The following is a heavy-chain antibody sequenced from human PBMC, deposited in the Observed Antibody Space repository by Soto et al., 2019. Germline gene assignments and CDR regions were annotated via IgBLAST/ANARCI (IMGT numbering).Heavy chain of an antibody. CDR3: AKDGAPVRPYSYGYYFDY. J-gene: IGHJ4*02. V-gene: IGHV3-30*04. CDR1: GFTFSSYA. D-gene: IGHD5-18*01. CDR2: ISYDGSNK. Sequence: QVQLVESGGGVVQPGRSLRLSCAASGFTFSSYAMHWVRQAPGKGLEWVAVISYDGSNKYYADSVKGRFTISRDNSKNTLYLQMNSLRAEDTAVYYCAKDGAPVRPYSYGYYFDYWGQGTLVTVSS.